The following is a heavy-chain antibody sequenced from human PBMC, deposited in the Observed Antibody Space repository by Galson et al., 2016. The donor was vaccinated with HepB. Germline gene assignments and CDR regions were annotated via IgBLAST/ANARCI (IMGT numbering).Heavy chain of an antibody. V-gene: IGHV1-3*01. Sequence: SCKAGGYTFTNYAIHWVRQAPGQSLEWMGWIAGGNGNTRYSQQFQGRVTFTRDTSASIVYMEMSSLRSEDTAVFYCVRNAGGYNFGDWGQGTLVIVCS. D-gene: IGHD5-24*01. CDR1: GYTFTNYA. CDR3: VRNAGGYNFGD. J-gene: IGHJ4*02. CDR2: IAGGNGNT.